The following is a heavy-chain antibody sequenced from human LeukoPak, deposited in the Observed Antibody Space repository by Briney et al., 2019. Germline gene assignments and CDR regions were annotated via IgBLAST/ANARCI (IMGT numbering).Heavy chain of an antibody. V-gene: IGHV3-30*04. Sequence: GGSLRLSCAASGFSFSTHKMNWVRQAPGKGLEWVAVISYDGSNKYYADSVKGRFTISRDNSKNTLYLQMNSLRAEDTAVYYCARDPYSYGYVNYWGQGTLVTVSS. D-gene: IGHD5-18*01. CDR1: GFSFSTHK. CDR3: ARDPYSYGYVNY. CDR2: ISYDGSNK. J-gene: IGHJ4*02.